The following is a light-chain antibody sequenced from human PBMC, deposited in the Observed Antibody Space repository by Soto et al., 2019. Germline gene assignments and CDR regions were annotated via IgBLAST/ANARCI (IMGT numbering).Light chain of an antibody. V-gene: IGKV1-12*01. CDR1: QDISRW. Sequence: DTQMTQSPSSVSASVGDRVTITCRASQDISRWLAWYQQKPGKAPKFLIYSASSLQSGVPSRFSGRGSGTEFTLTISSLQPEDFATYYCQQANSFPITFGQGTRLEIK. CDR2: SAS. CDR3: QQANSFPIT. J-gene: IGKJ5*01.